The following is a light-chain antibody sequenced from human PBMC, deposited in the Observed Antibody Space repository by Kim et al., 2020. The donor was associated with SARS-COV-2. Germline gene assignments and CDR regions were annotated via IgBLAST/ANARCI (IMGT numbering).Light chain of an antibody. CDR3: NSRDSNDYVV. V-gene: IGLV3-19*01. CDR1: SLRTYY. J-gene: IGLJ2*01. Sequence: SSELTQDPAVSVALGQTVRITCQGDSLRTYYATWYQQKPGQAPKVVIYGKANRPSGVPDRFSGSSSGNTAYLTITGTQAGDEADYYCNSRDSNDYVVFGG. CDR2: GKA.